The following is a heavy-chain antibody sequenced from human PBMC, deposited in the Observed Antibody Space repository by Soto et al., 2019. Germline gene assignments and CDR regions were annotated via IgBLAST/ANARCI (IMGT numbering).Heavy chain of an antibody. CDR2: ISYDGSNK. V-gene: IGHV3-30-3*01. D-gene: IGHD3-10*01. J-gene: IGHJ4*02. CDR3: ARVTGEMASPYSFVY. Sequence: GGSLRLSCAASGFTFSSYAMHWVRQAPGKGLEWVAVISYDGSNKYYADSVKGRFTISRDNSKNTLYLQMNSLRAEDTAVYYCARVTGEMASPYSFVYRGQGTLVSVS. CDR1: GFTFSSYA.